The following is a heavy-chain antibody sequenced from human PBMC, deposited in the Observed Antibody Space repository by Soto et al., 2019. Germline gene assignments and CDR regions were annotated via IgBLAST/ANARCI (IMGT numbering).Heavy chain of an antibody. CDR1: GFTFSTYA. Sequence: EVQLLESGGKLVQPGGSLTLSCAASGFTFSTYAMAWVRQAPGKGLEWVSGVSASGLNTDYADPVKGRFYISRDNSKNTMSLSMNSLRAEDTALCYCAKDRPWWTSGCFFDYWGQGTPVTVSS. CDR3: AKDRPWWTSGCFFDY. V-gene: IGHV3-23*01. CDR2: VSASGLNT. J-gene: IGHJ4*02. D-gene: IGHD2-15*01.